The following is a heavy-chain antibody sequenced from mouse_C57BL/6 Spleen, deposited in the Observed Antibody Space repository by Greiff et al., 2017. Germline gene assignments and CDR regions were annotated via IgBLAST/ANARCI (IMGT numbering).Heavy chain of an antibody. D-gene: IGHD1-1*01. J-gene: IGHJ2*01. CDR1: GFNIKDYY. Sequence: VQLQQSGAELVRPGASVKLSCTASGFNIKDYYMHWVKQRPEQGLAWIGRIDPEDGDTEYAPKFQGKATLTADTSSNTAYRQLSSLTSEDTAVYYCTTHYYGSSCFDYWGQGTTLTVSS. CDR3: TTHYYGSSCFDY. CDR2: IDPEDGDT. V-gene: IGHV14-1*01.